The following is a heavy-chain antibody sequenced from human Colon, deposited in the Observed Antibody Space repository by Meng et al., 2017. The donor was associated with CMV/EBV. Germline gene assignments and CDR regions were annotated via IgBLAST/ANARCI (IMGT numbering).Heavy chain of an antibody. D-gene: IGHD2-15*01. V-gene: IGHV1-46*01. CDR3: AKDSRFESFDY. J-gene: IGHJ4*02. CDR1: GYTFTNYY. CDR2: ISPRGDRT. Sequence: SCQASGYTFTNYYMHWVRQAPGQGLEWMGRISPRGDRTTYAEKFQGRVTMTRDTSTGTVYMELSSLRSEDTAVYYCAKDSRFESFDYWGQGTLVTVSS.